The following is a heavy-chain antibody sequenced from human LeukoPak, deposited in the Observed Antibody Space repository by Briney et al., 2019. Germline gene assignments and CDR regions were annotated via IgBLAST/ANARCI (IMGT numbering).Heavy chain of an antibody. V-gene: IGHV3-33*01. Sequence: PGGSLRLSCAASGFTFSSYGMHWVRQAPGKGLEWVAVIWYDGSNKYYADSVKGRFTISRDNSKNTLYLQMNSLRAEDTAVYYCARRGAVAGTKYFQHWGQGTLVTVSS. CDR2: IWYDGSNK. D-gene: IGHD6-19*01. J-gene: IGHJ1*01. CDR1: GFTFSSYG. CDR3: ARRGAVAGTKYFQH.